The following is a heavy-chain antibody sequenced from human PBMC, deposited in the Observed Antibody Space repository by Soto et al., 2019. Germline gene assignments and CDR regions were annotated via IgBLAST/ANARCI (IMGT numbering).Heavy chain of an antibody. Sequence: PSETLSLTCTFSVVSISSGDYYWSWIRQPPWKGLEWIGYIYYSGSTYYNPSLKSRVTISVDTSKNQFSLKLSSVTAADTAVYYCARPMLRGVMYFEDWGQGTLVNVSS. CDR1: VVSISSGDYY. CDR2: IYYSGST. J-gene: IGHJ4*02. V-gene: IGHV4-30-4*01. D-gene: IGHD3-10*01. CDR3: ARPMLRGVMYFED.